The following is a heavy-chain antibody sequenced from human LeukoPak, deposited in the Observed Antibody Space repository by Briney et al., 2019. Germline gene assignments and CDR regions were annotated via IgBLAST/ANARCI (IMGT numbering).Heavy chain of an antibody. CDR3: ARDGSYCSGTSCYGRANWFDP. CDR1: GASISSGGYY. Sequence: PSETLSLTCTVSGASISSGGYYWSWIRQLPGKGLEWIGYIYYSGSTSYNPSLKSRLTVSLDTSKNQFSLKLSSLTAADTAVYYCARDGSYCSGTSCYGRANWFDPWGQGTLVTFAS. J-gene: IGHJ5*02. CDR2: IYYSGST. V-gene: IGHV4-31*03. D-gene: IGHD2-2*01.